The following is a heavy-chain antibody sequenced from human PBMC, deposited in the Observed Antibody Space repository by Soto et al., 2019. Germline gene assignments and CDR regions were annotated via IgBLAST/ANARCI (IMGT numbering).Heavy chain of an antibody. J-gene: IGHJ4*02. V-gene: IGHV3-23*01. CDR3: AKDREREVVGASDY. Sequence: PGGSLRLSCTASGVSVSSCAMSWVRQAPGKGLEWVSAISGSGDSTYYADSVKGRFTISRDNSKNTLYVQMNSLRAEDTALYYSAKDREREVVGASDYWGQGTLVTVSS. CDR2: ISGSGDST. CDR1: GVSVSSCA. D-gene: IGHD2-15*01.